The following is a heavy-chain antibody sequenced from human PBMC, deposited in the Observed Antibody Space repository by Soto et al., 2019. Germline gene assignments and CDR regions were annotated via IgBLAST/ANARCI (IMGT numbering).Heavy chain of an antibody. CDR2: ISYDGSNK. Sequence: QVQLVESGGGVVQPGRSLRLSCAAAGFTFSIYGMHWVRQAPGKGLEWVAIISYDGSNKYYADSVKGRFTISRDNSKNTLYLQMNSLRAEDTALYYCAKDQSSRGLDHYYGMDVWGQGTTVTVSS. CDR3: AKDQSSRGLDHYYGMDV. D-gene: IGHD6-13*01. CDR1: GFTFSIYG. V-gene: IGHV3-30*18. J-gene: IGHJ6*02.